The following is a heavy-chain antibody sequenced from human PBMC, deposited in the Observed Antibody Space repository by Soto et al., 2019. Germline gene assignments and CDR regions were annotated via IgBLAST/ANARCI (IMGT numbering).Heavy chain of an antibody. J-gene: IGHJ5*02. CDR1: GGSISNYY. V-gene: IGHV4-59*01. CDR3: ARDPLPNAYCISTFCHRLPWFDP. Sequence: PSETLSLTCTVSGGSISNYYWSWIRQPPGKGLEWIGCIFYSGSTNYSPSLRSRVTISVDTSKNQFSLELSSVTAADTAVYYCARDPLPNAYCISTFCHRLPWFDPWGQGALVTVSS. CDR2: IFYSGST. D-gene: IGHD2-2*01.